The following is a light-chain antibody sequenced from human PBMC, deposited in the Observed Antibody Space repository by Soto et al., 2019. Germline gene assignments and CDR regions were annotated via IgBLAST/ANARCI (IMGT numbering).Light chain of an antibody. Sequence: QSVLTQPPSVSGAPGQRVTISCTGSSSNIGSGYDVHWYQQLPGSAPKLLIYGVSNRPSGVPDRFSGFKSGTSASLAITGLQAEDEADYYCQSYDSSLSGNVVFGGGTKLTVL. CDR2: GVS. CDR3: QSYDSSLSGNVV. J-gene: IGLJ2*01. V-gene: IGLV1-40*01. CDR1: SSNIGSGYD.